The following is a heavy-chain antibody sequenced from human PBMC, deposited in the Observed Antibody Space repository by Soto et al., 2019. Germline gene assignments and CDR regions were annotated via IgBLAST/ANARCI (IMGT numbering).Heavy chain of an antibody. D-gene: IGHD6-13*01. CDR1: GYTFTHYA. CDR3: ARGLAADGA. J-gene: IGHJ5*02. CDR2: INAGSGNT. Sequence: QVQLVQSGAEVKKPGASVKVSCTASGYTFTHYAIHWVRHAPGQRLEWMGFINAGSGNTKYSQTFQVRLTFTKDTSASTAYMDLSSVRSEDTAIYYCARGLAADGAWGQGTLVTVSS. V-gene: IGHV1-3*01.